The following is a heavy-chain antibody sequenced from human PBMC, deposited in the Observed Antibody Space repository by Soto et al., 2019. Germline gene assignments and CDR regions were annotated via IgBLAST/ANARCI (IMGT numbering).Heavy chain of an antibody. Sequence: SVKVSCKASGGTFSSYAISWVRQAPGQGLEWMGGIIPIFGTANYAQKFQGRVTITADKSTSTAYMELSSLRSEDTAVYYCARVATYYDFWSGYYARDYYYGMDVWGQGTTVTVSS. CDR3: ARVATYYDFWSGYYARDYYYGMDV. D-gene: IGHD3-3*01. CDR2: IIPIFGTA. V-gene: IGHV1-69*06. J-gene: IGHJ6*02. CDR1: GGTFSSYA.